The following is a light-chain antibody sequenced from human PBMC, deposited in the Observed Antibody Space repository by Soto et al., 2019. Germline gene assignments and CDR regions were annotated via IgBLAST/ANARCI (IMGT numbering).Light chain of an antibody. J-gene: IGLJ1*01. CDR1: SSNIGAGYD. CDR3: QSYDSSLSGDV. V-gene: IGLV1-40*01. Sequence: QSVLTQPPSVSGAPGQRVTISCTGSSSNIGAGYDVHWYQQLPGTAPKLLISGNSNRPSGVPDRVSGSKSVTSAALAITGLQSEDEADYYCQSYDSSLSGDVFGTGTKLTVL. CDR2: GNS.